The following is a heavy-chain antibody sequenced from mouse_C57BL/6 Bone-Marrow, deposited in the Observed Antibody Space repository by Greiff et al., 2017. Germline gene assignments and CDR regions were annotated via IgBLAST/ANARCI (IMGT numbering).Heavy chain of an antibody. CDR2: IHPNSGST. CDR1: GYTFTSYW. V-gene: IGHV1-64*01. Sequence: QVQLQQPGAELVKPGASVKLSCKASGYTFTSYWMHWVKQRPGQGLEWIGMIHPNSGSTNYNEKFKSKATLTVDKSSSTAYMQLISLTSEDSAVYYCASPFYDGYPAWFAYWGQGTLVTVSA. J-gene: IGHJ3*01. D-gene: IGHD2-3*01. CDR3: ASPFYDGYPAWFAY.